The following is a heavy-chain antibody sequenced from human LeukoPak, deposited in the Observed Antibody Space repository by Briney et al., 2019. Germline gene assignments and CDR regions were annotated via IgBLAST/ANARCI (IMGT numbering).Heavy chain of an antibody. CDR3: AKPNYYYDSSGYYSVLQD. Sequence: GGSLRLSCAASGFTFSSYGMHWVRQAPGKGLDWVAFIHHDGSNKYYADSVKGRFTISRDNSKNTLYLQMNGLRAEDTAVCYCAKPNYYYDSSGYYSVLQDWGQGTMVTVSS. CDR1: GFTFSSYG. J-gene: IGHJ3*01. D-gene: IGHD3-22*01. V-gene: IGHV3-30*02. CDR2: IHHDGSNK.